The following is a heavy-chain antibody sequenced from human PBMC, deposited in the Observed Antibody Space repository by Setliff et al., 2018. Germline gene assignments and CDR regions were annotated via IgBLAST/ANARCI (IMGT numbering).Heavy chain of an antibody. Sequence: SETLSLTCTVSGGSISSGNYYWSWIRQPAGKGLEWIGHIQTSGTTNYNPSLRSRVTISVDTVKNQFSLRLSSLTAADTAVYYCARAPDSGTYYNLYPYYNDVWGKGTTVTVSS. CDR1: GGSISSGNYY. V-gene: IGHV4-61*09. J-gene: IGHJ6*03. CDR3: ARAPDSGTYYNLYPYYNDV. CDR2: IQTSGTT. D-gene: IGHD1-26*01.